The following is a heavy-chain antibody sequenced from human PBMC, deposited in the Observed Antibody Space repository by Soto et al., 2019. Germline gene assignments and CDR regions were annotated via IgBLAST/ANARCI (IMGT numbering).Heavy chain of an antibody. V-gene: IGHV3-21*01. CDR3: AGGPRPIVAPWNRYYSMDV. D-gene: IGHD5-12*01. CDR1: GFTFSSYS. CDR2: ISSSSSYI. Sequence: EVQLVESGGGLVKPGGSLRLSCAASGFTFSSYSMNWVRQAPGKGLEWVSSISSSSSYIYYADSVKGRFTISRDNAKNSLYLQMNSLRAEDTAVYYCAGGPRPIVAPWNRYYSMDVWGKGTTVTVSS. J-gene: IGHJ6*03.